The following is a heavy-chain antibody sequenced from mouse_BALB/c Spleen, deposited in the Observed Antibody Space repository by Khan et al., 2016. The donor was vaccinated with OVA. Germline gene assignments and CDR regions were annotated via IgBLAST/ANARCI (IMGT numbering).Heavy chain of an antibody. CDR2: INPTNGDT. CDR1: GYTFPEFT. Sequence: EVQLQQSGPELVKPGASVKISCKTSGYTFPEFTVHWVKQSLGKSLDWIGVINPTNGDTAYNQKFKGKATLTVDKSSRTAYMEFRSLTSEDSAVYYCARDAGRYWGQGTSVTVAS. CDR3: ARDAGRY. J-gene: IGHJ4*01. D-gene: IGHD3-3*01. V-gene: IGHV1-18*01.